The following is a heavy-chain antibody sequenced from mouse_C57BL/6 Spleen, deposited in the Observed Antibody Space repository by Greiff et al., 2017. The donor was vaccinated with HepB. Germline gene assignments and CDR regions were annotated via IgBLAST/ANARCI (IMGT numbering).Heavy chain of an antibody. Sequence: EVKLVESGGGLVKPGGSLKLSCAASGFTFSSYAMSWVRQTPEKRLEWVATISDGGSYTYYPDNVKGRFTISRDNAKNNLYLQMSHLKSEDTAMYYCARDQLRLRSWFAYWGQGTLVTVSA. CDR3: ARDQLRLRSWFAY. D-gene: IGHD3-2*02. CDR2: ISDGGSYT. CDR1: GFTFSSYA. J-gene: IGHJ3*01. V-gene: IGHV5-4*01.